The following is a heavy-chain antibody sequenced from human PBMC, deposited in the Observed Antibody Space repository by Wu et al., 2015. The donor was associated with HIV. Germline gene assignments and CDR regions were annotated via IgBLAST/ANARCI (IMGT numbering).Heavy chain of an antibody. CDR2: ISPQNGGT. CDR3: ATQSSQANYYYHYMDV. V-gene: IGHV1-18*01. CDR1: GYTFTSYG. J-gene: IGHJ6*03. Sequence: QVQLVQSGAEVKKPGASVKVSCKASGYTFTSYGISWVRQAPGQGLEWMGWISPQNGGTDSAQRFQGRVTLTRDSSISTAYMELRRLRSDDTAVYYCATQSSQANYYYHYMDVWGKGTTVTVSS.